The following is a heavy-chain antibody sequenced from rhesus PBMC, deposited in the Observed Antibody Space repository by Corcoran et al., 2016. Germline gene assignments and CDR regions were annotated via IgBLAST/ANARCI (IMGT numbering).Heavy chain of an antibody. CDR3: ARAVTGSSPDY. D-gene: IGHD4-29*01. CDR2: IYGCGTST. J-gene: IGHJ4*01. Sequence: QLQLQESGPGLVKPSETLSVTCAVSGGSISSSYWSWIRQAPGKGLEWIGYIYGCGTSTTSSPSLKRRVTLSVATSTHQLSRQLSSVTTADTAVYYCARAVTGSSPDYWGQGVLVTVSS. V-gene: IGHV4-169*01. CDR1: GGSISSSY.